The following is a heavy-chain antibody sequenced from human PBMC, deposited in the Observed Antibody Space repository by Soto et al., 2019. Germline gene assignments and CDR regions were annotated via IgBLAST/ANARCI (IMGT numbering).Heavy chain of an antibody. V-gene: IGHV4-30-4*08. CDR1: C. CDR2: IFYTGSP. Sequence: CWIINQQPPGKGLEWIGIIFYTGSPYYNPSLKSRVAISVDTSKNQFSLNLTSVTAADTAVYFCAGEPKWGLAAGAIEFWGQGIMVTV. J-gene: IGHJ3*01. D-gene: IGHD6-25*01. CDR3: AGEPKWGLAAGAIEF.